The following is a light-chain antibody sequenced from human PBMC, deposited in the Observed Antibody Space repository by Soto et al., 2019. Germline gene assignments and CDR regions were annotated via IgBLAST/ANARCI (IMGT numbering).Light chain of an antibody. CDR3: QQRLYLFT. Sequence: EIVMAHSRSTLSLSPVERATVSCSAVHSVSSNLACYQQKPGQAPRLLIYGASRRATGIPARFSGSGSGTDFTLTISSLEPEDSAVYYCQQRLYLFTFGGGTKVDIK. CDR2: GAS. V-gene: IGKV3D-15*01. CDR1: HSVSSN. J-gene: IGKJ4*01.